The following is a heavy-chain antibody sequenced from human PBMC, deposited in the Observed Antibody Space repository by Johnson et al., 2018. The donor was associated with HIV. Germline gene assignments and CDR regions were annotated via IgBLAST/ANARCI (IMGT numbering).Heavy chain of an antibody. CDR1: GFTFSSNY. CDR3: ARAPRPDAFDI. Sequence: VQLVESGGGVVQPGRSLRLSCAASGFTFSSNYMSWVRQAPGKGLEWVSVIYSGGSTYYADSVKGRFTISRDNSKNTLYLQMKSLRAEDTAVYYCARAPRPDAFDIWGQGTKVTVSS. V-gene: IGHV3-66*01. CDR2: IYSGGST. J-gene: IGHJ3*02.